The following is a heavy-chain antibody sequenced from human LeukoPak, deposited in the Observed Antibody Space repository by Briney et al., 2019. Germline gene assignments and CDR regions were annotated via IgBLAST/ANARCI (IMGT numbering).Heavy chain of an antibody. CDR2: IKQDGSEK. J-gene: IGHJ6*02. CDR1: GFTFSSYW. CDR3: ARDLKGIHYGMDV. Sequence: PGGSLRLSCAASGFTFSSYWMSWVRQAPGKGLEWVANIKQDGSEKYYVDSVKGRFTISRDNAKNSLYLQMDSLRAEDTAVYYCARDLKGIHYGMDVWGQGTTVIVSS. V-gene: IGHV3-7*03.